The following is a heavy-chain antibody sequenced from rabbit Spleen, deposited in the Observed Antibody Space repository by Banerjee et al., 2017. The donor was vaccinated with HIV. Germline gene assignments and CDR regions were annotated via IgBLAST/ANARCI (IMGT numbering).Heavy chain of an antibody. Sequence: QEQLKESGGGLVQPGGSLELSCKASRFDFNAYYMSWVRQAPGKGLEWIACINAATAKPVYATWAKGRFTISRPSSTTVTLQMTSLTAADTATYFCARDLAGVIGWNFGFWGQGTLVTVS. CDR1: RFDFNAYYM. D-gene: IGHD4-1*01. CDR3: ARDLAGVIGWNFGF. J-gene: IGHJ3*01. V-gene: IGHV1S45*01. CDR2: INAATAKP.